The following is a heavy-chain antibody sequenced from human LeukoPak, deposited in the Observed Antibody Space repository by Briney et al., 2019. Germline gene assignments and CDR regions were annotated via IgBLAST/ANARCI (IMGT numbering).Heavy chain of an antibody. Sequence: GASVKVSCKASGGTFSSYAISWVRQAPGQGLEWMGGIIPIFGTANYAQKFQGRVTITADESTSTAYMELSSLRSEDTAVYYCASSYDSSGYYYGVYWGQGTLVTVSS. D-gene: IGHD3-22*01. V-gene: IGHV1-69*13. CDR1: GGTFSSYA. J-gene: IGHJ4*02. CDR2: IIPIFGTA. CDR3: ASSYDSSGYYYGVY.